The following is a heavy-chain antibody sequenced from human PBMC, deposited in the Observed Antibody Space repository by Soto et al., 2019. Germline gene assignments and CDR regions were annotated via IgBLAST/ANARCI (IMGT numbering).Heavy chain of an antibody. J-gene: IGHJ6*02. Sequence: QVQLQESGPGLVKPSQTLSLTCTVSGGSISSGDYYWSWIRQPPGKGLEWIGYIYYSGSTYYNPSLKSRVTISVDTSKNQFSLKLSSVTAADTAVYYCARGIVVVPAAFGKTGYYYYGMDVWGQGTTVTVSS. V-gene: IGHV4-30-4*01. CDR3: ARGIVVVPAAFGKTGYYYYGMDV. D-gene: IGHD2-2*01. CDR1: GGSISSGDYY. CDR2: IYYSGST.